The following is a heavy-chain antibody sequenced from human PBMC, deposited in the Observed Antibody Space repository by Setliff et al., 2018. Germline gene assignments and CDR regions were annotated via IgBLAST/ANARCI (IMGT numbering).Heavy chain of an antibody. CDR2: ISAYNGNT. CDR1: GYTFTSYG. Sequence: ASVKVSCKASGYTFTSYGISWVRQAPGQGLEWMGWISAYNGNTNYAQKLQGRVTIIADKSTSTAYMELSSLRSEDTAVYYCARELLGRSLDIWGQGTMVTVSS. D-gene: IGHD3-10*01. CDR3: ARELLGRSLDI. V-gene: IGHV1-18*01. J-gene: IGHJ3*02.